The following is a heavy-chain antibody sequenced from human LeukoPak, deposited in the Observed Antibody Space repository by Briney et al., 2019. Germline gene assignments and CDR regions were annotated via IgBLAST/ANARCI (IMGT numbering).Heavy chain of an antibody. D-gene: IGHD1-1*01. CDR1: GFTFSSYS. CDR2: IISSSSHM. J-gene: IGHJ6*03. Sequence: GGSLRLSCAASGFTFSSYSMNWVRQAPGKGLEWVSSIISSSSHMYYAESVKGRFTISRDNAKNSLYLQMNSLRAEDTAVYYCATTRAPSNGRVLYYMDVWGKGTTVTVSS. CDR3: ATTRAPSNGRVLYYMDV. V-gene: IGHV3-21*01.